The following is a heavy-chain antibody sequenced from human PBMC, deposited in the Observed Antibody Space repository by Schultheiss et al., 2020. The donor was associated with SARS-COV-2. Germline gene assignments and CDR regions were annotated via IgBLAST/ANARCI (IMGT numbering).Heavy chain of an antibody. Sequence: GGSLRLSCAASGFTFSSYGIHWVRQAPGKGPEWVAVIWYDGSNKYYADSVKGRFTISRDNSKNTLYLQMNSLRAEDTAVYYCARVRYSSGWYELDYWGQGTLVTVSS. J-gene: IGHJ4*02. D-gene: IGHD6-19*01. CDR2: IWYDGSNK. V-gene: IGHV3-30*19. CDR3: ARVRYSSGWYELDY. CDR1: GFTFSSYG.